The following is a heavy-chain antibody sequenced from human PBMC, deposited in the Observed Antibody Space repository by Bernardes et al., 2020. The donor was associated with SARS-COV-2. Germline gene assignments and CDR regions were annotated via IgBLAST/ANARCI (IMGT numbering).Heavy chain of an antibody. Sequence: ASVKVSCKASGYTFTGYYMHWVRQAPGQGLEWMGWINPNSGGTNYAQKFQGRVTMTRDTSISTAYMELSRLRSDDTAVYYCARWGGAAAAGPGDDYYYYYGMDVWGQGTTVTVSS. CDR3: ARWGGAAAAGPGDDYYYYYGMDV. V-gene: IGHV1-2*02. CDR2: INPNSGGT. CDR1: GYTFTGYY. D-gene: IGHD6-13*01. J-gene: IGHJ6*02.